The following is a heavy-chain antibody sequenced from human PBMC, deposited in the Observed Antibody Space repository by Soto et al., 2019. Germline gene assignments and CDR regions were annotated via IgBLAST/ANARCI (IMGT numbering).Heavy chain of an antibody. CDR3: ARDKITGLFDY. D-gene: IGHD2-8*02. V-gene: IGHV4-34*01. CDR1: GGSFSGYY. Sequence: SETQCLTCAVDGGSFSGYYWTWIRQPPGTGLEWIGEINHSGSTNYNPSLKSRVTISVDTSKNQFSLKLASVTAADTAVYYCARDKITGLFDYWGQGTLVTVSS. J-gene: IGHJ4*02. CDR2: INHSGST.